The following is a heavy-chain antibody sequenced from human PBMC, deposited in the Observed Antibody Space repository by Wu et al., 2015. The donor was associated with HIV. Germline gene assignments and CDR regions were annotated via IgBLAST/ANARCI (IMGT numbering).Heavy chain of an antibody. V-gene: IGHV1-69*12. D-gene: IGHD4-17*01. CDR1: GGTFSNFA. CDR2: IISIFATA. CDR3: ARAVIGDYVGYYYYYGMDV. Sequence: QVQLVQSGAEVKKPGSSVKVSCKASGGTFSNFAVTWVRQAPGQGLEWMGGIISIFATANYAQKFQGRVTITADESTSTVYMELSSLRSEDTAVYYCARAVIGDYVGYYYYYGMDVWGQGTTVTVSS. J-gene: IGHJ6*02.